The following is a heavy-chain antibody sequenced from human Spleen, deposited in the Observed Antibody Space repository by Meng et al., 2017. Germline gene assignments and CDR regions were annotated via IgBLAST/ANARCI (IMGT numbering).Heavy chain of an antibody. CDR2: INPKSGDT. CDR3: ARDEDISAAGKLFGDY. V-gene: IGHV1-2*06. J-gene: IGHJ4*02. CDR1: GYTFPDYW. Sequence: ASVKVSCKASGYTFPDYWLHWVRRAPGQGLEWMGRINPKSGDTHYAQKFQARVTMTGDTSISTAYMELSGLRSDDTAMYYCARDEDISAAGKLFGDYWGQGTLVTGAS. D-gene: IGHD6-25*01.